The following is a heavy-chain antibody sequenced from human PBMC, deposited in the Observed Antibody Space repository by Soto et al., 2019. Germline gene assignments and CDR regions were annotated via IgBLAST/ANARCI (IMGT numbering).Heavy chain of an antibody. CDR3: ARVGLFITIFGVISDLYFDY. J-gene: IGHJ4*02. Sequence: SQAWRLEAGSSTGYYSGCILHPPLKWLEFVGAISHSGTPNYNPSLKSRVTISVDTAKNQFSLKLNSVPAADTAVYYCARVGLFITIFGVISDLYFDYWGQGTLVTVSS. CDR2: ISHSGTP. CDR1: AGSSTGYY. D-gene: IGHD3-3*01. V-gene: IGHV4-34*01.